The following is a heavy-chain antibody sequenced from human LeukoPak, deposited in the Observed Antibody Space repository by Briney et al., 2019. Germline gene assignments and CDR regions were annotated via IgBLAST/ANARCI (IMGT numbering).Heavy chain of an antibody. V-gene: IGHV4-38-2*02. CDR3: ARGSRFLFYMDV. CDR2: IYHSGST. CDR1: GYSISSGYH. J-gene: IGHJ6*03. D-gene: IGHD3-10*01. Sequence: PSETLSLTCTVSGYSISSGYHWGWIRQPPGEGLEWIGSIYHSGSTYYNPSLKSRVTISVDTSKNQFSLKLSSVTAADTAVYYCARGSRFLFYMDVWGKGTTVTVSS.